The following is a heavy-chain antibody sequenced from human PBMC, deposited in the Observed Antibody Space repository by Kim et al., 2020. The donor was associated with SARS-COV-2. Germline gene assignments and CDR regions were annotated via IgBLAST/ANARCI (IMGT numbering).Heavy chain of an antibody. CDR3: EVLLGMYNWNDGGGY. D-gene: IGHD1-20*01. CDR2: ISYDGSNK. V-gene: IGHV3-30*03. J-gene: IGHJ4*02. CDR1: GFTFSSYG. Sequence: GGSLRLSCAASGFTFSSYGMHWVRQAPGKGLEWVAVISYDGSNKYYADSVKGRFTISRDNSKNTLYLQMNSLRAEDTAVYYCEVLLGMYNWNDGGGYWGQGTLVTVSS.